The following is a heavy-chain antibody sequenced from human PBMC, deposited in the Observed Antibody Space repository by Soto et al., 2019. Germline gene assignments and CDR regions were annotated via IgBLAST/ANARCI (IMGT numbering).Heavy chain of an antibody. D-gene: IGHD3-10*01. CDR2: INTCGSYI. CDR1: GFDFRTYT. V-gene: IGHV3-21*06. CDR3: ARATFNLMRGVMRGTYFGMDV. J-gene: IGHJ6*02. Sequence: EGELVESGGGLVKPGGSLRLSCAASGFDFRTYTMNWVRQAPGKGLEWVSSINTCGSYIYYEDSLRGRFTISRDNAKNSVYLQMHNLRAEDTAVYYCARATFNLMRGVMRGTYFGMDVWGRGTTVIVSS.